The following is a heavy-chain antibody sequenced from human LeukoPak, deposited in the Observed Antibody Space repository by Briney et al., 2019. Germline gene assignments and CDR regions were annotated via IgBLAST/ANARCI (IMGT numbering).Heavy chain of an antibody. J-gene: IGHJ4*02. CDR1: GFTFSSYA. CDR3: ATGGGYSAWGYFDY. D-gene: IGHD5-18*01. Sequence: GGSLRLSCAASGFTFSSYAMHWVRQAPGKGLEWVAVISYDGSNKYYADSVKGRFTISRDNSKNTLYLQMNSLRAEDTAVYYCATGGGYSAWGYFDYRGQGTLVTVSS. V-gene: IGHV3-30*04. CDR2: ISYDGSNK.